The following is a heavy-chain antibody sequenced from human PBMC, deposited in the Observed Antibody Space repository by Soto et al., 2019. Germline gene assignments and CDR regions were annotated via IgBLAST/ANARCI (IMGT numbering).Heavy chain of an antibody. J-gene: IGHJ5*01. CDR1: GGVFRNYA. V-gene: IGHV1-69*01. CDR2: IIPVFGTA. CDR3: ARDRWGSYSFDS. Sequence: QVQLVQSGAEVKKPGSSVKVSCKASGGVFRNYAINWVRQAPGQGLEWMGGIIPVFGTADYPQKFQGRVTITADESTTTAYMELPSLKTEGTAVYFCARDRWGSYSFDSWGQGTLVTVAS. D-gene: IGHD1-26*01.